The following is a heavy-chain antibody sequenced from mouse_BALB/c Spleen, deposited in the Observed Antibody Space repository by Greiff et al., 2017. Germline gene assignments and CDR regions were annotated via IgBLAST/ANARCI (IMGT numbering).Heavy chain of an antibody. V-gene: IGHV1-39*01. D-gene: IGHD1-2*01. CDR3: ASFITTAPYAMDY. CDR2: INPYYGST. J-gene: IGHJ4*01. CDR1: GYSFTDYI. Sequence: EVQLQQTGPELVKPGASVKISCKASGYSFTDYIMLWVKQSHGKSLEWIGNINPYYGSTSYNLKFKGKATLTVDKSSSTAYMQLNSLTSEDSAVYYCASFITTAPYAMDYWGQGTSVTVSS.